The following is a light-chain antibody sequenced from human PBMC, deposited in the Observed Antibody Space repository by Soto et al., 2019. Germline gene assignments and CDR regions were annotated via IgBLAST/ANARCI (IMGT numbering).Light chain of an antibody. CDR2: RSF. Sequence: EIVLTQSPATLSLSPGERATLSCRASPSVTNYLAWYQQKPGQPPTLLIYRSFNRAAGIPARFSGSGSGTDFTLTISSLEPEDSAVYYCQQRNIWPPVTFGQGTRLEIK. CDR1: PSVTNY. V-gene: IGKV3-11*01. J-gene: IGKJ5*01. CDR3: QQRNIWPPVT.